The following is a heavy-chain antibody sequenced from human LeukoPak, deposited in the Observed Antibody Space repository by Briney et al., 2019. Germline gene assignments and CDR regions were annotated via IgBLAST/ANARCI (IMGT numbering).Heavy chain of an antibody. D-gene: IGHD6-19*01. CDR2: TAFDGSAE. V-gene: IGHV3-33*05. CDR1: GFSFSRYG. CDR3: AQGYLSGWYPH. J-gene: IGHJ4*02. Sequence: GGSLRLSCAASGFSFSRYGMHWVRQAPGKGLEWVALTAFDGSAEYYADSVKGRFTISRDNSRNTLYLQMNSLRAEDTAVYYCAQGYLSGWYPHWGQGSLVSVSS.